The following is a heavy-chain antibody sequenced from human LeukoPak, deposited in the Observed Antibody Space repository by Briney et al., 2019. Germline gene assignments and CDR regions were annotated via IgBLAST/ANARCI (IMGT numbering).Heavy chain of an antibody. J-gene: IGHJ4*02. CDR3: ARKEVVAFGY. CDR2: INHSGST. Sequence: PSETLSLTCAVYGGSFSGHYWSWIRQPPGKGLEWIGEINHSGSTNYNPSLKSRVTISVDTSKNQFSLKLSSVTAADTAVYYCARKEVVAFGYWGQGTLVTVSS. D-gene: IGHD2-15*01. CDR1: GGSFSGHY. V-gene: IGHV4-34*01.